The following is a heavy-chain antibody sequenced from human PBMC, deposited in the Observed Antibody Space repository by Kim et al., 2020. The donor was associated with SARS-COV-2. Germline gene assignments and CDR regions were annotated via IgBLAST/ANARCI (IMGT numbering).Heavy chain of an antibody. CDR3: AGGSGTFYNPFDY. J-gene: IGHJ4*02. Sequence: YADSAKGRFSVSRDNSRNILYLQMNSLRAEDTAVYYCAGGSGTFYNPFDYWGQGALVTVSS. V-gene: IGHV3-23*01. D-gene: IGHD3-10*01.